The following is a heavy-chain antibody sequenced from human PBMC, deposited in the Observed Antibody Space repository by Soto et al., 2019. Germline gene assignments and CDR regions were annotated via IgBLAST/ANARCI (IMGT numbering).Heavy chain of an antibody. V-gene: IGHV1-69*01. CDR2: IIPIFGTA. CDR3: ARASYYYDSSGYSRNYYYYGMDV. J-gene: IGHJ6*02. D-gene: IGHD3-22*01. CDR1: GGTFSSYA. Sequence: QVQLVQSGAEVKKPGSSVKVSCKASGGTFSSYAISWVRQAPGQGLEWMGGIIPIFGTANYAQKFQGRVTITADESTSTAYMEPSSLRSEDTAVYYCARASYYYDSSGYSRNYYYYGMDVWGQGTTVTVSS.